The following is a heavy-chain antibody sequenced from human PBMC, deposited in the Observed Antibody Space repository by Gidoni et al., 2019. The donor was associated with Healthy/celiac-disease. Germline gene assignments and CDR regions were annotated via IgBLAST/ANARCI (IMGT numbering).Heavy chain of an antibody. J-gene: IGHJ6*02. V-gene: IGHV5-51*01. CDR1: GYSFPSYW. D-gene: IGHD3-10*01. CDR2: IYPGDSDT. CDR3: ARLGWFGESSYLWYYYGMDV. Sequence: EVQLVQSGAEVKKPGESLKISCKGSGYSFPSYWIGWVRQMPGKGLEWMGIIYPGDSDTRYSPSFQGQVTISADKSISTAYLQWSSLKASDTAMYYCARLGWFGESSYLWYYYGMDVWGQGTTVTVSS.